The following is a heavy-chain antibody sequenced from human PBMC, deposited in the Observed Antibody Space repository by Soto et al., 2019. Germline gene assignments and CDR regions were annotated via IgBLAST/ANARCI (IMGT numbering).Heavy chain of an antibody. Sequence: QVQLVESGGGVVQPGRSLRLSCAASGFTFSSYGMHWVRQAPGKGLEWVAVISYDGSNKYYADSVKGRFTISRDNSKNTLYLQMNSLRAEDTAVYYCAKDRRPNSCSGMDVWGQGTTVTVSS. CDR1: GFTFSSYG. CDR3: AKDRRPNSCSGMDV. J-gene: IGHJ6*02. CDR2: ISYDGSNK. V-gene: IGHV3-30*18. D-gene: IGHD6-25*01.